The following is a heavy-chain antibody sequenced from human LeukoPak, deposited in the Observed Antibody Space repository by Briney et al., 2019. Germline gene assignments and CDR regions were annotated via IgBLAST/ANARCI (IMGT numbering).Heavy chain of an antibody. D-gene: IGHD2-2*01. CDR1: GFTFSTYA. CDR3: AKHVAVLPAPRNYYFDY. CDR2: ITGNGDTT. J-gene: IGHJ4*02. Sequence: GGSLRLSCEASGFTFSTYAMSWVRQAPGKGLEWVSSITGNGDTTYYADSVKGRFTISRDNSKNTLFLHMNSLRAEDTAVFYCAKHVAVLPAPRNYYFDYWGQGTLVTVSS. V-gene: IGHV3-23*01.